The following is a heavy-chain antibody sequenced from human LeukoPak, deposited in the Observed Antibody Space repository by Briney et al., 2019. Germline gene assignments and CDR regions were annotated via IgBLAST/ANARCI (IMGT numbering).Heavy chain of an antibody. CDR1: GFTFSSYW. J-gene: IGHJ4*02. Sequence: GGSLRLSCAASGFTFSSYWMHWVRQAPGKGLVWVSRINSDGSSTSYADSVKGRFTISRDNAKNTLYLQMNSLRAEDTAVYYCARSRDGYNDFDYWGQGTLVTVFS. D-gene: IGHD5-24*01. CDR3: ARSRDGYNDFDY. CDR2: INSDGSST. V-gene: IGHV3-74*01.